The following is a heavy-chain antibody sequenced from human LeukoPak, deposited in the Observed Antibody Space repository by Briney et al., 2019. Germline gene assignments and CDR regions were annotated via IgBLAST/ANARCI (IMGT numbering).Heavy chain of an antibody. V-gene: IGHV3-7*01. J-gene: IGHJ6*03. Sequence: GGSLRLSFAASGFPFSSYWMSWVRQAPGKGLEWVAIIKQDGSEKYYVDSVKGRFTISRDNDKNSLYLQMNSLRAEDTAVYYCARVLKGYYGSGSSYYMDVWGKGTTVTVSS. CDR1: GFPFSSYW. D-gene: IGHD3-10*01. CDR2: IKQDGSEK. CDR3: ARVLKGYYGSGSSYYMDV.